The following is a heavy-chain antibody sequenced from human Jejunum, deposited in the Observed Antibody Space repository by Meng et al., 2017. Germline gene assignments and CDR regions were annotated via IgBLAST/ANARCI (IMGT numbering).Heavy chain of an antibody. D-gene: IGHD2-21*01. Sequence: GESLKISCAASGFTISNLYMTWVRQAPGKGLEWVANINEDGGDKFYVDAVKGRFTISRDNAKNSLCLQMNSLRVEDTAVYYCARSRAIADWGQGTLVTVSS. CDR2: INEDGGDK. CDR3: ARSRAIAD. V-gene: IGHV3-7*01. CDR1: GFTISNLY. J-gene: IGHJ4*02.